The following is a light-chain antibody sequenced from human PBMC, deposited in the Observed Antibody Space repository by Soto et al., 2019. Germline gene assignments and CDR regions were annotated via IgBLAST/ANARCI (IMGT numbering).Light chain of an antibody. J-gene: IGLJ1*01. V-gene: IGLV2-23*01. CDR2: EAY. Sequence: QSVLTQPASVSGSPGQSITISCTGTSTDVGSHKLVSWYQQYPGNAPKLIIFEAYKRPSGVSNRFSGSKSGSTASLTISGLQDEDEADYYCCSNDVGSTYVFGTGTKVTVL. CDR1: STDVGSHKL. CDR3: CSNDVGSTYV.